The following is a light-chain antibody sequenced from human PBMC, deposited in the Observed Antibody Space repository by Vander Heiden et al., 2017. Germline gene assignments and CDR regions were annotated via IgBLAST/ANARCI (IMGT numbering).Light chain of an antibody. CDR2: EVN. CDR1: SSDVGAYNF. J-gene: IGLJ2*01. CDR3: GSYTTSATLV. V-gene: IGLV2-14*01. Sequence: QSALTQPASVSGSPGQSITISCTGTSSDVGAYNFVSWYQHHPGKAPKLIIFEVNNRPSGVSNRFSGSKSGNTASLTISGLQAEDEAHYYCGSYTTSATLVFGGGTQVTVL.